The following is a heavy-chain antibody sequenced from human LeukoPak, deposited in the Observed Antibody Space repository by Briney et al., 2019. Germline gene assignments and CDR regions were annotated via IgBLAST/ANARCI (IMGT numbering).Heavy chain of an antibody. J-gene: IGHJ4*02. CDR3: AKAGIGVVGYFDY. CDR2: ISGSGAST. D-gene: IGHD6-19*01. V-gene: IGHV3-23*01. CDR1: GFTFSNYA. Sequence: GGSLRLSCAASGFTFSNYAMSWVGHAPGKGLEGVSAISGSGASTYYADSVKGRFTISRDNSKNTLYLQMNSLRDEDTALYYCAKAGIGVVGYFDYWGQGTLVTVSS.